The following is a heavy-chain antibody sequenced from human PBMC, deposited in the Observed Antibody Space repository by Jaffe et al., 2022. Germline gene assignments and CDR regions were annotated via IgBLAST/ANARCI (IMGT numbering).Heavy chain of an antibody. J-gene: IGHJ4*02. V-gene: IGHV3-21*01. Sequence: EVQLVESGGGLVKPGGSLRLSCAASGFTFSSYSMNWVRQAPGKGLEWVSSISSSSSYIYYADSVKGRFTISRDNAKNSLYLQMNSLRAEDTAVYYCARDPVGGPRAYFDYWGQGTLVTVSS. CDR2: ISSSSSYI. D-gene: IGHD1-26*01. CDR3: ARDPVGGPRAYFDY. CDR1: GFTFSSYS.